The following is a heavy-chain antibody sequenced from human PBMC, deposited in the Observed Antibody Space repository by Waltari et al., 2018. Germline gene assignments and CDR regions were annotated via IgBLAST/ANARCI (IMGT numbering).Heavy chain of an antibody. CDR1: GYTFTSYY. V-gene: IGHV1-46*01. D-gene: IGHD3-16*01. CDR3: ARAPRGGGGFDY. Sequence: QVQLVQSGAEVKKPGTSVKVSCKASGYTFTSYYMHWVRQAPGQGLEWMGIINPSGGSTSHAQKFQGRVTMTRDPSTSTVYMELSSLRSEDTAVFYCARAPRGGGGFDYWGQGTLVTVSS. CDR2: INPSGGST. J-gene: IGHJ4*02.